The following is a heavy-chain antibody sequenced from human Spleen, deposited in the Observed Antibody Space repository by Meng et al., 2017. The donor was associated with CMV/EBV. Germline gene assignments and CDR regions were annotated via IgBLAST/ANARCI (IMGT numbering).Heavy chain of an antibody. CDR2: ISSSGSSI. CDR1: GFIFSDYY. D-gene: IGHD2-21*01. CDR3: ARYSVNYDF. J-gene: IGHJ4*02. Sequence: RLACAASGFIFSDYYMSWIRQAPGKGLEWVSYISSSGSSIYYADSVKGRFTISRDNAKNSLYLQMNSLRAEDTAVYYCARYSVNYDFWGQGTLVTVSS. V-gene: IGHV3-11*04.